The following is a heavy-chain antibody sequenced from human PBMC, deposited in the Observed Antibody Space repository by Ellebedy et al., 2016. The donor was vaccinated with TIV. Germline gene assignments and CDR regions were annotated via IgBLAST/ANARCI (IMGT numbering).Heavy chain of an antibody. D-gene: IGHD3-3*01. CDR2: IYYSGNT. V-gene: IGHV4-39*01. Sequence: GSLRLXCTVSGGSISSSSYYWGWIRRPPGKGLEWIGSIYYSGNTYYNPSLKSRVTISIDTSKNQFSLRLSSVTAADTAIYRCARRKVTIPRADAYFDYWGQGILVTVSS. CDR1: GGSISSSSYY. CDR3: ARRKVTIPRADAYFDY. J-gene: IGHJ4*02.